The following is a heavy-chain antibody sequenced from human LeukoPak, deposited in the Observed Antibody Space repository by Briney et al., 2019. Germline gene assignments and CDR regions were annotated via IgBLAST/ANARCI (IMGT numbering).Heavy chain of an antibody. V-gene: IGHV3-33*01. D-gene: IGHD6-19*01. J-gene: IGHJ4*02. CDR2: IWYDGTNK. Sequence: GGSLRLSCAASGFSFRSYGIHWVRQAPGKGLEWVALIWYDGTNKYYADSVKGRFTISRDNSKKMLYLQMDSLRAEDTAVYYCATLRSDSSGWYYFDYWGQGTLVTVSS. CDR1: GFSFRSYG. CDR3: ATLRSDSSGWYYFDY.